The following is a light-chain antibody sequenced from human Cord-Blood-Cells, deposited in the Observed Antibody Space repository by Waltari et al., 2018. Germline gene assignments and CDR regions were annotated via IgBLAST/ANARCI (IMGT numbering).Light chain of an antibody. J-gene: IGKJ3*01. Sequence: ELVMTQPPATLSVSPGERATLSCRAKQSVSSNLAWYQQEPGQAPRGLIDGASTRATGIPARFSGSGSGTEFTLTFSSLQSEDFAVYYCQQYNNWPPVTFGPGTKVDIK. CDR3: QQYNNWPPVT. V-gene: IGKV3-15*01. CDR1: QSVSSN. CDR2: GAS.